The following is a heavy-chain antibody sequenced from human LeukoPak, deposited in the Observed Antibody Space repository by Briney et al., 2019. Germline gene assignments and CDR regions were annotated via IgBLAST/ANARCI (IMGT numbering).Heavy chain of an antibody. CDR2: IQSKTDGGTT. CDR3: ATLTVRGVINI. D-gene: IGHD3-10*01. V-gene: IGHV3-15*01. CDR1: GFTFSNTW. Sequence: PGGSLTLSCAASGFTFSNTWMNWVRQAPGKGLEWVGRIQSKTDGGTTEYAAPVKRRFTISRDDSKTTLYLQMNSLKTEDTAVYYCATLTVRGVINIWGQGTLVTVSS. J-gene: IGHJ4*02.